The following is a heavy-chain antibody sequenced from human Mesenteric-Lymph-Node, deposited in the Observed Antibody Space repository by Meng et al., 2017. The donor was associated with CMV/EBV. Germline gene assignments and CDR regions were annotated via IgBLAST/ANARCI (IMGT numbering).Heavy chain of an antibody. CDR1: GGSISSYY. D-gene: IGHD5-18*01. Sequence: SETLSLTCTVSGGSISSYYWSWIRQPPGKGLEWIGSIYYSGSISYNPSLKSRVTIAEDTSKNQFSLNLGSVTAADTAVYYCASLPNTATYFDYWGQGALVTVSS. CDR3: ASLPNTATYFDY. J-gene: IGHJ4*02. V-gene: IGHV4-59*12. CDR2: IYYSGSI.